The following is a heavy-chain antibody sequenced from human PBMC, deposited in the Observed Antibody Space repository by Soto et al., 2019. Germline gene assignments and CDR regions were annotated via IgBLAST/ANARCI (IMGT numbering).Heavy chain of an antibody. D-gene: IGHD3-10*01. V-gene: IGHV3-23*01. J-gene: IGHJ6*02. Sequence: EVQLLESGGGWVQPGGSLRLSCAASGFTFSTFAMTWVRQVPGEGLEWISSITASGRSAYFADSVKGRVTISRDNSKNALYLEINSLGVDDTAIYFCADHLGENSYTMDLWGQGTMVPVSS. CDR1: GFTFSTFA. CDR2: ITASGRSA. CDR3: ADHLGENSYTMDL.